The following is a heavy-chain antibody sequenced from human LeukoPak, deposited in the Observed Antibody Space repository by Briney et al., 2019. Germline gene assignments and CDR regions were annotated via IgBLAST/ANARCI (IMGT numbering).Heavy chain of an antibody. Sequence: GGSLRLSCAASGFTFSIYWMSWVRQAPGKGLEWVANIKEDGSEKYYVDSVKGRFTISRDNAKNSLYLQINSLRAEDTAVYYCARRGHRRAAIDDYWGQGTLVTVSS. D-gene: IGHD2-2*01. V-gene: IGHV3-7*01. CDR3: ARRGHRRAAIDDY. J-gene: IGHJ4*02. CDR2: IKEDGSEK. CDR1: GFTFSIYW.